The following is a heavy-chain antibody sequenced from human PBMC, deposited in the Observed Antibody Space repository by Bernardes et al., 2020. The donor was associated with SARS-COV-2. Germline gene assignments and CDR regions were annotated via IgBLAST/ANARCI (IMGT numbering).Heavy chain of an antibody. CDR3: AKRRVMWELLHYFDS. J-gene: IGHJ4*02. Sequence: GGSLRLSCAASGFTFSSYNMSWVRQAPGKGLEWVSSITGSGGSTYYADSVKGRFTISRDNSKNRLYLQMNSLRAEDTAVYFCAKRRVMWELLHYFDSWGQGTLVTVSS. D-gene: IGHD1-26*01. V-gene: IGHV3-23*01. CDR1: GFTFSSYN. CDR2: ITGSGGST.